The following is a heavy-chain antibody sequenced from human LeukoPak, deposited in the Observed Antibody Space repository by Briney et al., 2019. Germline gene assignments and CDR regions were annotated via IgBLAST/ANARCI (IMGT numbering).Heavy chain of an antibody. CDR2: ISYDGSNK. J-gene: IGHJ3*02. D-gene: IGHD3-10*01. Sequence: GGSLRLSCAASGFTFSSYAMHWVRQAPGKGLEWVAVISYDGSNKYYADSVKGRFTISRDNSKNTLYLQMNSLRAEDTAVYYCARDSWFGELLGAFDIWGQGTMVTVSS. CDR3: ARDSWFGELLGAFDI. V-gene: IGHV3-30-3*01. CDR1: GFTFSSYA.